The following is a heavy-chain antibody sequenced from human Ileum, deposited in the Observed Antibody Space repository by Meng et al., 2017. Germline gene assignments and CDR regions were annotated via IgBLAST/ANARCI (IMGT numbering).Heavy chain of an antibody. CDR1: VGSISISDFV. D-gene: IGHD1-26*01. J-gene: IGHJ4*02. V-gene: IGHV4-39*07. CDR2: ITYSGST. Sequence: GPLRLPCTVPVGSISISDFVWAWIRQPPGKGLEWIGHITYSGSTYYNPSLKSRVTISVDTSKNQFFLKLTSVTAADTAVYYCGRGGSGKDYWGQGMVVTVSS. CDR3: GRGGSGKDY.